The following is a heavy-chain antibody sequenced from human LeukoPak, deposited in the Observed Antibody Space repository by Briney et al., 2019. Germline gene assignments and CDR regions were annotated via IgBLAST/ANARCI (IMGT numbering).Heavy chain of an antibody. V-gene: IGHV3-7*03. Sequence: GGSLRLSCAASGFTFSSYWMSWVRQAPGKGLEWVANIKQDGSEKYYVDSVKGRFTISRDNSKNTLYLQMNSLRAEDTAVYYCASAPYYDILTGEYFQHWGQGTLVTVSS. CDR3: ASAPYYDILTGEYFQH. J-gene: IGHJ1*01. CDR2: IKQDGSEK. D-gene: IGHD3-9*01. CDR1: GFTFSSYW.